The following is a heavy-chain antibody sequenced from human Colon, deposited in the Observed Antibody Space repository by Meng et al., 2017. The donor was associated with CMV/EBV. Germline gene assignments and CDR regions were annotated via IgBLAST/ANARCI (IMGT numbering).Heavy chain of an antibody. CDR3: ARDTGDGSD. D-gene: IGHD2-15*01. J-gene: IGHJ4*02. Sequence: GESLKISCAASGFTFSSYSMNWVRQAPGKGLEWVSSITGSSSYRYYADSVKGRFTISRDNAKNSLYLQMNSLRAEDTAVYYCARDTGDGSDWGQGTLVTVSS. CDR1: GFTFSSYS. CDR2: ITGSSSYR. V-gene: IGHV3-21*01.